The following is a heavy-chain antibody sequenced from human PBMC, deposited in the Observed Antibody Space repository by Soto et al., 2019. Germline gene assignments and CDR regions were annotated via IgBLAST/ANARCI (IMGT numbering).Heavy chain of an antibody. CDR3: ARAGDGSGSYYKIVADTAMAPSLVGMDG. CDR1: GGSISSGGYY. Sequence: PSETLSLTCTVSGGSISSGGYYWSWIRQHPGKGLEWIGYIYYSGSTNYNPSLKSRVTISVDTSKNQFSLKLSSVTAADTAVYYCARAGDGSGSYYKIVADTAMAPSLVGMDGWGQGTTVTVSS. D-gene: IGHD3-10*01. CDR2: IYYSGST. J-gene: IGHJ6*02. V-gene: IGHV4-61*08.